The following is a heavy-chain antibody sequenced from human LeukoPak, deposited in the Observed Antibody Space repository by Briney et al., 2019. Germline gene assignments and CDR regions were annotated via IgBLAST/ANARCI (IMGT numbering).Heavy chain of an antibody. J-gene: IGHJ4*02. CDR2: ISYDGNKK. Sequence: GGSLRLSCAASGFTFSSYAMHWVRQAPGKGLEWMTVISYDGNKKYYADSVKGRFTISRDDSKNTLYLQMNSLRAEDTAVYHRARVDERGGASCYFDYWGQGTLVTVSS. CDR1: GFTFSSYA. V-gene: IGHV3-30-3*01. D-gene: IGHD2-2*01. CDR3: ARVDERGGASCYFDY.